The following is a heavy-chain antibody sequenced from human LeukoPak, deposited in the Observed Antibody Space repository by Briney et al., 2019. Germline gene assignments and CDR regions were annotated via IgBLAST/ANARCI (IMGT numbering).Heavy chain of an antibody. CDR2: ISSSSSTI. Sequence: QTGGSLRLSCAASGFTFSSYSMNWVRQAPGKGLEWVSYISSSSSTIYYADSVEGRFTISRDNAKNSLYLQMNSLRAEDTAVYYCAKDRVGATLYFDYWGQGTLVTVSS. D-gene: IGHD1-26*01. CDR1: GFTFSSYS. CDR3: AKDRVGATLYFDY. J-gene: IGHJ4*02. V-gene: IGHV3-48*01.